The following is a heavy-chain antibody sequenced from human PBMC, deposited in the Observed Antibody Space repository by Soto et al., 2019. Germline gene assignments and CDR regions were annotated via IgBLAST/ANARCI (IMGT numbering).Heavy chain of an antibody. V-gene: IGHV4-30-4*01. CDR3: ARMQYSHFDF. Sequence: QVQLQESGPGLVKPSLTLSLTCAVSGGSISSGDYYWSWIRQSPGKGLEWIGSIYYTATTYYSPSLKSRVTISLHTSTNQFSLSLKSMSAADTAVYSCARMQYSHFDFWGQGLLVTVSS. D-gene: IGHD2-21*01. CDR1: GGSISSGDYY. J-gene: IGHJ4*02. CDR2: IYYTATT.